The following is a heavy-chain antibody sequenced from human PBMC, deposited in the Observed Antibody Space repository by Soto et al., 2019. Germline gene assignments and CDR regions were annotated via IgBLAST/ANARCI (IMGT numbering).Heavy chain of an antibody. CDR1: GFSLSTSGVG. CDR3: ALERGYYDSSGFDY. J-gene: IGHJ4*02. D-gene: IGHD3-22*01. CDR2: IYWDDDK. V-gene: IGHV2-5*02. Sequence: QITLKESGPTLVKPTQTLTLTCTFSGFSLSTSGVGVGWIRQPPGKALEWLALIYWDDDKRYSPSLKSRLTIXKXTXXNQVVLTMTNMDPVDTATYYCALERGYYDSSGFDYWGQGTLVTVSS.